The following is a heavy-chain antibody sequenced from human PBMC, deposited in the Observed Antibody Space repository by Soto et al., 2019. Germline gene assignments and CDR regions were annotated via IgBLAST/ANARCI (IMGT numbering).Heavy chain of an antibody. CDR3: TRESGGATHFDYFDY. V-gene: IGHV1-18*01. J-gene: IGHJ4*02. D-gene: IGHD3-10*01. Sequence: QVQMVQSGAEVQEPGASVKVSCKASGYSFSSHGLSWVRQAPGQGLEWMGWISVYNGNTKYAQKFQDRVTLTRDTSTSTAYMELRSLRSDDTAVYFCTRESGGATHFDYFDYWGQGTLVTVSS. CDR1: GYSFSSHG. CDR2: ISVYNGNT.